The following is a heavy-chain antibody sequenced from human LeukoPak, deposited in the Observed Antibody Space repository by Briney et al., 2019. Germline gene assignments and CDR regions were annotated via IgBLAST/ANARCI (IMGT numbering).Heavy chain of an antibody. CDR2: ISAYNGNT. CDR3: ARASRLLYDAFDI. CDR1: GYTFTGYY. D-gene: IGHD2-2*02. Sequence: GASVKLSCKASGYTFTGYYMHWVRQAPGQGLEWMGWISAYNGNTNYAQKLQGRVTMTTDTSTSTAYMELRSLRSDDTAVYYCARASRLLYDAFDIWGQGTMVTVSS. J-gene: IGHJ3*02. V-gene: IGHV1-18*04.